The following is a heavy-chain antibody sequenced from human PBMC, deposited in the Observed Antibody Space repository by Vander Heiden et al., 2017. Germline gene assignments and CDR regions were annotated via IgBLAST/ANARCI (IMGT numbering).Heavy chain of an antibody. CDR1: GLPLSGNY. D-gene: IGHD7-27*01. V-gene: IGHV3-53*01. J-gene: IGHJ6*04. CDR3: ARDRGRPGPYYYGMDV. CDR2: IYSGGST. Sequence: EVQLVESGGGLIQRGWSLRPSCAAFGLPLSGNYLSWVRQSPGKGLEWVSVIYSGGSTYYADSVKGRFTISRDNSKNTLYLQMNSLRAEDTAVYYCARDRGRPGPYYYGMDVWGEGTTVTVSS.